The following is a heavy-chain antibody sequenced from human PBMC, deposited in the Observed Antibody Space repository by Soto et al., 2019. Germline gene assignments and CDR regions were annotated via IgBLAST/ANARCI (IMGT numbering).Heavy chain of an antibody. J-gene: IGHJ4*02. Sequence: SETLSLTCTVSGGSISSGDYYWSWIRQPPGKGLEWIGYIYYSGSTYYNPSLKSRVTISVDTSKNQFSLKLSSVTAADTAVYYCARGSAYYYDSSGYYGYWGQGTLVTVSS. CDR1: GGSISSGDYY. CDR3: ARGSAYYYDSSGYYGY. D-gene: IGHD3-22*01. V-gene: IGHV4-30-4*01. CDR2: IYYSGST.